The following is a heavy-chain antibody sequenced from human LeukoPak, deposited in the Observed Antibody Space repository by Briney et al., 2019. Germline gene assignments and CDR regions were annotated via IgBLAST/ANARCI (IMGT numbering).Heavy chain of an antibody. D-gene: IGHD4-23*01. CDR3: TREDLCGGNVYRCGGSDS. Sequence: ASVKVSCKASGYTFTNFAISWVRQAPGEGLEWMGWINTYNGNTDYAQKVQDRVTMTADTSTRTAYMELRSLRSDDTAVYYCTREDLCGGNVYRCGGSDSWGQGTLVTVSS. J-gene: IGHJ4*02. CDR1: GYTFTNFA. V-gene: IGHV1-18*01. CDR2: INTYNGNT.